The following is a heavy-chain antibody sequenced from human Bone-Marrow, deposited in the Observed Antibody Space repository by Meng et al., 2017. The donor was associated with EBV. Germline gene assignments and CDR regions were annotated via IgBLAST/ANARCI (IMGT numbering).Heavy chain of an antibody. J-gene: IGHJ4*02. Sequence: QVQLQPCGAGLLKPSETRSLTRGVYGGSFSGYYWSWIRQPPGKGLEWMGEINHSGSTNYHPSLKSRVTISVDTSKNQFSLKLSSVTAADTAVYYCARGFRRIVATPQGYFDYWGQGTLVTVS. CDR3: ARGFRRIVATPQGYFDY. D-gene: IGHD5-12*01. CDR2: INHSGST. CDR1: GGSFSGYY. V-gene: IGHV4-34*01.